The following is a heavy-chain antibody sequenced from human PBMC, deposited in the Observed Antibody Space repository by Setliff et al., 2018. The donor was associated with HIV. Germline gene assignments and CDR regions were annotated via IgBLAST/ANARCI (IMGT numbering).Heavy chain of an antibody. CDR1: GGPLSGHY. CDR3: VTPSSWSSRLNF. V-gene: IGHV4-34*01. Sequence: SETLSLTWAVYGGPLSGHYWSWIRQPPGQGLEWIGETSHSGKTNYNPSLKSRVTISVDTSKNQFSLKLTSVTAADTAVYYCVTPSSWSSRLNFWGPGMLVTVSS. D-gene: IGHD2-2*01. CDR2: TSHSGKT. J-gene: IGHJ4*02.